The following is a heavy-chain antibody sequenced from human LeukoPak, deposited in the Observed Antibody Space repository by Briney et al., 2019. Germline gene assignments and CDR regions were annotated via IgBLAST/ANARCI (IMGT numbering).Heavy chain of an antibody. CDR2: INHSGST. V-gene: IGHV4-34*01. J-gene: IGHJ3*02. CDR1: GGSFGGYY. Sequence: PSETLSLTCAVYGGSFGGYYWSWIRQPPGKGLEWIGEINHSGSTNYNPSLKSRVTISVDTSKNQFSLKLSSVTAADTAVYYCARAYYYGSGTFDIWGQGTMVTVSS. D-gene: IGHD3-10*01. CDR3: ARAYYYGSGTFDI.